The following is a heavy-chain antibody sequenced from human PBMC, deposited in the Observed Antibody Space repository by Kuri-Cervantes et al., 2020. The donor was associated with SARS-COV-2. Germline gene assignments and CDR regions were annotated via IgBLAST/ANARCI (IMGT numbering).Heavy chain of an antibody. J-gene: IGHJ4*02. V-gene: IGHV4-59*01. CDR2: VSYNGAT. D-gene: IGHD3/OR15-3a*01. Sequence: GSLRLSCAVFGGSFSGYYWSWIRQPPGKGLEWIGYVSYNGATAYNPSLKSRVTMSLDTSKNQFSLRLSSVTAADTAVYYCSGRVDFSSVNYWGQGTLVTVSS. CDR1: GGSFSGYY. CDR3: SGRVDFSSVNY.